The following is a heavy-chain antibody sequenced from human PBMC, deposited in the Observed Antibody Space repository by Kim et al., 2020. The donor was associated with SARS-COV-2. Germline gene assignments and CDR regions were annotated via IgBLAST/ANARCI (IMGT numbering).Heavy chain of an antibody. D-gene: IGHD5-12*01. CDR1: GGTFSSYA. CDR3: ASTVATIVGVWWSNFDY. CDR2: IIPIFGTA. J-gene: IGHJ4*02. Sequence: SVKVSCKASGGTFSSYAISWVRQAPGQGLEWMGGIIPIFGTANYAQKFQGRVTITADESTSTAYMELSSLRSEDTAVYYCASTVATIVGVWWSNFDYWGQGTLVTVSS. V-gene: IGHV1-69*13.